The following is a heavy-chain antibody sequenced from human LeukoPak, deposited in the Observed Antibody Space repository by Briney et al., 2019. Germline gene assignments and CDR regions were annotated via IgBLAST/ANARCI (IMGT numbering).Heavy chain of an antibody. D-gene: IGHD6-19*01. CDR1: GGTFSSYA. CDR3: ARGEKQWLVDLYYYNNMEV. V-gene: IGHV1-69*05. Sequence: SVKVSCKASGGTFSSYAISWVRQAPGQGLEWMGGIIPIFGTANYAQKFQGRVTITTDESTSTAYMELSSLRSEDTAGYYWARGEKQWLVDLYYYNNMEVWGKGTTVTVSS. J-gene: IGHJ6*03. CDR2: IIPIFGTA.